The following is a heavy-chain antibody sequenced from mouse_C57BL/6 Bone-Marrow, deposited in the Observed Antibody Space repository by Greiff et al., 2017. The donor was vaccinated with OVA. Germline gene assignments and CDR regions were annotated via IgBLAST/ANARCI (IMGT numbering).Heavy chain of an antibody. D-gene: IGHD2-5*01. Sequence: VQLKQSGAELVRPGASVKLSCTASGFNIKDDYMHWVKQRPEQGLEWIGWIDPENGDTEYASKFQGKATITADTSSNTAYLHLSSLTSEDTAVYYCTPFYSNYWYFDVWGTGTTVTVSS. CDR2: IDPENGDT. V-gene: IGHV14-4*01. CDR1: GFNIKDDY. CDR3: TPFYSNYWYFDV. J-gene: IGHJ1*03.